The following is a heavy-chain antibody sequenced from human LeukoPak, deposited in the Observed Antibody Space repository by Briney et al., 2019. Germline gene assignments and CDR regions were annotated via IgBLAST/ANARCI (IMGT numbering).Heavy chain of an antibody. CDR2: FDPEDGET. J-gene: IGHJ4*02. D-gene: IGHD1-26*01. CDR1: GYTLTELS. CDR3: AIDHGEGSHFDY. V-gene: IGHV1-24*01. Sequence: ASVKVSCKVSGYTLTELSMHWVRQAPGKGLEWMGGFDPEDGETIYAQKFQGRVTMTEDTSTDTAYMELSSLRSEDTAVYYCAIDHGEGSHFDYWGQGSLVTVSS.